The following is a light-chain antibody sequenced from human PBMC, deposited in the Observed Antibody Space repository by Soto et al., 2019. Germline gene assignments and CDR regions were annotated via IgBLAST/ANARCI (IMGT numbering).Light chain of an antibody. CDR1: SSDVGGYKY. V-gene: IGLV2-8*01. CDR2: EVS. CDR3: SSYAGSNNVV. J-gene: IGLJ3*02. Sequence: QSALTQPPSASGSPGQSVTISCTGTSSDVGGYKYVSWYQHHPGKAPKLRVYEVSKRPSGVPDRVSGSKSGNSASLTVSGLQAEDEADYYCSSYAGSNNVVFGGGTKLTVL.